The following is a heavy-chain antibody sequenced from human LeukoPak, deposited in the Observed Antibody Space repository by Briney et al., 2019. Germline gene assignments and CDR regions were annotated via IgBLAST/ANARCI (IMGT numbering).Heavy chain of an antibody. CDR2: IYYSGST. D-gene: IGHD6-19*01. CDR3: ARDSGGGWYGGYFDY. J-gene: IGHJ4*02. V-gene: IGHV4-31*03. Sequence: SETLSLTCTVSGGSISSGGYYWSWIRQHPGKGLEWIGYIYYSGSTYYNPSLKSRVTISVDTSKNQFSLKLSSVTAADTAVYYCARDSGGGWYGGYFDYWGQGTLVTVSS. CDR1: GGSISSGGYY.